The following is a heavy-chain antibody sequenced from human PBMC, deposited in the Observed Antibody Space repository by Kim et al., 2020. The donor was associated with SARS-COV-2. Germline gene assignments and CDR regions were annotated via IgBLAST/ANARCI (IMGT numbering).Heavy chain of an antibody. V-gene: IGHV3-30*18. D-gene: IGHD6-19*01. Sequence: GGSLRLSCAASGFTFSDYGMQWVRQAPGKGLEWVAVVSYIGNFKYYADSVRGRFSISRDNSKNTLYLQMNSLRAEDMAVYYCAKERTPTYSSGWPLDYWGQGTLVTVSS. CDR3: AKERTPTYSSGWPLDY. J-gene: IGHJ4*02. CDR1: GFTFSDYG. CDR2: VSYIGNFK.